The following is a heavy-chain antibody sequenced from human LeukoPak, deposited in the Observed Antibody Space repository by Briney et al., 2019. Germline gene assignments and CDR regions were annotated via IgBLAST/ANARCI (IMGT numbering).Heavy chain of an antibody. D-gene: IGHD2-8*01. J-gene: IGHJ4*02. V-gene: IGHV3-7*01. Sequence: GGSLRLSCAASGFTFSNYWMSWVRQAPGKGLEWVASIHQHGNEKYFVVSVRGRFTISRDNAKNSLYLQMGSRRAEDTAVYYCATLNGPLFEYWGQGTLVTVSS. CDR2: IHQHGNEK. CDR3: ATLNGPLFEY. CDR1: GFTFSNYW.